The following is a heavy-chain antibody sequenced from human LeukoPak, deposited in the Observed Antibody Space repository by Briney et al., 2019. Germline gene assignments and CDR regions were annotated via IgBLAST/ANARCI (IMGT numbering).Heavy chain of an antibody. D-gene: IGHD3-3*01. Sequence: ETLSLTCTVSGGSISTYYWSWMRQPPGRGLEGIGYIYYSGSTNHNPSLQSRVTISVDTSKNQFSLKLNSVTAADTAVYYCARGGVPGGFYGSFDYWGQGTLVSVS. J-gene: IGHJ4*02. CDR2: IYYSGST. V-gene: IGHV4-59*01. CDR1: GGSISTYY. CDR3: ARGGVPGGFYGSFDY.